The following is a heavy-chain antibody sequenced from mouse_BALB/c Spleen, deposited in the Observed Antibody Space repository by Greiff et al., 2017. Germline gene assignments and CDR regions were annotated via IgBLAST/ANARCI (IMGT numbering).Heavy chain of an antibody. CDR3: ARGGSYYFDY. V-gene: IGHV1-54*03. J-gene: IGHJ2*01. CDR2: INPGSGGT. Sequence: QVQLQQSGAELVRPGTSVNVSCKASGYAFTNYLIEWVKQRPGQGLEWIGVINPGSGGTNYNEKFKGKATLTADKSSSTAYMQLSSLTSDDSAVYFCARGGSYYFDYWGQGTTLTVSS. CDR1: GYAFTNYL.